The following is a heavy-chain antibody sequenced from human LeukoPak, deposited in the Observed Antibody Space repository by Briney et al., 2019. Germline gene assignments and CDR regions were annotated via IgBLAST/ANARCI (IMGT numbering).Heavy chain of an antibody. Sequence: ASVKVSCTASGYTFTSYYMHWVRQAPGQGLGWMGIINPSGGSTSYAQKFQGRVTMTRDTSTSTVYMELGSLRSEDTAVYYCARGDDSSGYYYEGGDYWGQGTLVTVSS. V-gene: IGHV1-46*01. CDR2: INPSGGST. D-gene: IGHD3-22*01. CDR3: ARGDDSSGYYYEGGDY. CDR1: GYTFTSYY. J-gene: IGHJ4*02.